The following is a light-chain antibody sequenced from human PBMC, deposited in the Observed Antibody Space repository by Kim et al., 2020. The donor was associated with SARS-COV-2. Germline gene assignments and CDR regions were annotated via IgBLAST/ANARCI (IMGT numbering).Light chain of an antibody. CDR1: QGINDY. Sequence: ASVWDRVTITCRASQGINDYFSWDQQKPGKVPKLLIYAASPLQSGVPSRFSGSGSGTDFTLTISSLQPEDGATYYCQKYDRAPRTFGQGTKVDIK. CDR3: QKYDRAPRT. CDR2: AAS. V-gene: IGKV1-27*01. J-gene: IGKJ1*01.